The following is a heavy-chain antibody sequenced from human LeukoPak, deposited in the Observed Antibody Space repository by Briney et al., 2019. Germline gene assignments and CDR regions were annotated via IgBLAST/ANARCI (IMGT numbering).Heavy chain of an antibody. CDR3: AKDLGRWFGELSSTDY. D-gene: IGHD3-10*01. Sequence: PGGSLRLSCAVSGFMFSGYGMSWVRQAPGKGLEWVSGISGSGGSTYYADSVKGRFTISRDNSKNTLYLQMNSLRAEDTAVYYCAKDLGRWFGELSSTDYWGQGTLVTVSS. CDR2: ISGSGGST. V-gene: IGHV3-23*01. J-gene: IGHJ4*02. CDR1: GFMFSGYG.